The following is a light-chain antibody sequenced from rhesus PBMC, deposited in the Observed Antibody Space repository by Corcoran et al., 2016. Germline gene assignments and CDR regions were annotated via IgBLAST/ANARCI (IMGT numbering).Light chain of an antibody. CDR1: ENVNNF. V-gene: IGKV1-74*01. J-gene: IGKJ4*01. Sequence: IQMIQSPSSLSASVRDRVTITCRVSENVNNFLNWYQQKSGKAPHLLIYNASILQSGVPSRFSGSGSGTEYTYTISSLQTEDVATYYCQHGYGTPLTFGGGTKVEMK. CDR3: QHGYGTPLT. CDR2: NAS.